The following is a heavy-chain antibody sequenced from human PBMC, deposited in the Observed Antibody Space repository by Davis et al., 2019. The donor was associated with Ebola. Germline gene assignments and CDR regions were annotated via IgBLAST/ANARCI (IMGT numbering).Heavy chain of an antibody. V-gene: IGHV3-30*02. CDR2: IWYDGSNK. CDR3: AKSFGYYDGVDY. CDR1: GFTFSSYG. Sequence: GESLKISCAASGFTFSSYGMHWVRQAPGKGLEWVAVIWYDGSNKYADSVKGRFTISRDNSKNTLYLQMNSLRAEDTAVYYCAKSFGYYDGVDYWGQGTLVTVSS. D-gene: IGHD3-22*01. J-gene: IGHJ4*02.